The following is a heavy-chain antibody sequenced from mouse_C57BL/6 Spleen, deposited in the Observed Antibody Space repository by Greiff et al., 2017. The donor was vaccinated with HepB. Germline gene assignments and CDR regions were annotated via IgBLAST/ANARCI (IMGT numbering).Heavy chain of an antibody. J-gene: IGHJ4*01. CDR2: ISSGSSTI. CDR1: GFTFSDYG. CDR3: ANVVAKYYYAMDY. V-gene: IGHV5-17*01. Sequence: EVQRVESGGGLVKPGGSLKLSCAASGFTFSDYGMHWVRQAPEKGLEWVAYISSGSSTIYYADTVKGRFTISRDNAKNTLFLQMTSLRSEDTAMYYCANVVAKYYYAMDYWGQGTSVTVSS. D-gene: IGHD1-1*01.